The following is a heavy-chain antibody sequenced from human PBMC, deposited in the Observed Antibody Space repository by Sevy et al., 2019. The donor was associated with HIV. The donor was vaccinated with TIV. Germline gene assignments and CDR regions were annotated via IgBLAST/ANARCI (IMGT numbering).Heavy chain of an antibody. Sequence: GGSLRLSCAASGFTFDDYGMSWVRQAPGKGLEWVSGINWSGGSISYADSVRGRFTISRDNAKNSLYLQMNSLRAEDTAFYYCARSGDDSSGFYYWWFDPWGQGTLVTVSS. V-gene: IGHV3-20*04. CDR1: GFTFDDYG. CDR3: ARSGDDSSGFYYWWFDP. D-gene: IGHD3-22*01. CDR2: INWSGGSI. J-gene: IGHJ5*02.